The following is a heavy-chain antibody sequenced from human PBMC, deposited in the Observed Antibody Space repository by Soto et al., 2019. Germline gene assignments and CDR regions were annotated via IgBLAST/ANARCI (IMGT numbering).Heavy chain of an antibody. Sequence: EVQLVESGGGLVQPGGSLRLSCAASGFTISGNAMKWVRQAPGRGLEWVSYISSSSTNIHYADSVRGRFTISRDNAKNSLYLQMNSLRDEDTAVYRCARDLSWGSKWYYYMDVWGKGTTVTVSS. J-gene: IGHJ6*03. CDR3: ARDLSWGSKWYYYMDV. CDR1: GFTISGNA. CDR2: ISSSSTNI. V-gene: IGHV3-48*02. D-gene: IGHD3-16*01.